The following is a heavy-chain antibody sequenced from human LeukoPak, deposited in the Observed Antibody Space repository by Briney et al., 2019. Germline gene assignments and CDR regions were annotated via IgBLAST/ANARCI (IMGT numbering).Heavy chain of an antibody. CDR3: ARVGPPYYYYYMDV. CDR1: GFTFSASW. V-gene: IGHV3-7*01. CDR2: IKQDGTEQ. J-gene: IGHJ6*03. Sequence: GGSLRLSWAASGFTFSASWMSWVRQAPGKGLEWVANIKQDGTEQYTADSLKGRFTISRDNAKRLLFLQMNSLRAEDTAVYYCARVGPPYYYYYMDVWGNGTTVTVS.